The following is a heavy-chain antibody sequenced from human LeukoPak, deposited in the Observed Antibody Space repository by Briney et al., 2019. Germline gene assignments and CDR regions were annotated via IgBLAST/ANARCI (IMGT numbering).Heavy chain of an antibody. Sequence: SQTLSLTCALSGDSVSSKSAAWNWIRQSPSRGLEWLGRTYYRSRWYNDYAESVKSPITINPDTSKNQFSLQLNSVTPEDTAVYYCARSLSTTWFLNWFDPWGQGTRVTVSS. V-gene: IGHV6-1*01. CDR3: ARSLSTTWFLNWFDP. CDR1: GDSVSSKSAA. J-gene: IGHJ5*02. D-gene: IGHD6-13*01. CDR2: TYYRSRWYN.